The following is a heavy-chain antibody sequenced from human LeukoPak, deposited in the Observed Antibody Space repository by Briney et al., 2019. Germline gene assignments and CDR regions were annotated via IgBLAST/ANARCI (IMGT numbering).Heavy chain of an antibody. J-gene: IGHJ3*02. CDR2: INTDGSRA. V-gene: IGHV3-74*01. CDR1: GFTFSNYW. CDR3: ARDGNFGYDAFDI. D-gene: IGHD3-10*01. Sequence: GGSLRLSCAASGFTFSNYWMHWVRQAPGKGLVWVSRINTDGSRAIYADSVKGRFTFSRDSAKNTLYLQMNSLRAEDTAVYYCARDGNFGYDAFDIWGQGTMVTVSS.